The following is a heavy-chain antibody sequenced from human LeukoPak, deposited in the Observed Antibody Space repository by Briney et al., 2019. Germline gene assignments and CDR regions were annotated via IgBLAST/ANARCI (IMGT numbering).Heavy chain of an antibody. CDR1: GGSISSSSYY. Sequence: PSETLSLTCTVSGGSISSSSYYWGWIRQPPGKGLEWIGSIYYSGSTYYNPSLKSRVTISVDTSKNQFSLKLSSVTAADTAVYYCARLPGIAVAGTRKKYYYYYYMDVWGKGTTVTVSS. CDR3: ARLPGIAVAGTRKKYYYYYYMDV. J-gene: IGHJ6*03. V-gene: IGHV4-39*07. CDR2: IYYSGST. D-gene: IGHD6-19*01.